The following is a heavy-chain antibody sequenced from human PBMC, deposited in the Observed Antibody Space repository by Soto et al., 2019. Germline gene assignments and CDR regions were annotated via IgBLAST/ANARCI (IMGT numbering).Heavy chain of an antibody. V-gene: IGHV3-15*01. CDR1: GFTFSNAW. D-gene: IGHD3-3*01. CDR3: TTDLKVRITISHY. CDR2: IKSKTDGGTT. J-gene: IGHJ4*02. Sequence: EVQLVESGGGLVKPGGSLRLSCAASGFTFSNAWMSWVRQAPGKGLEWVGRIKSKTDGGTTDYAAPVKGRFTISRDDSKNTLYLQMNSLKTEDTALYYCTTDLKVRITISHYWGQGTLFTVSS.